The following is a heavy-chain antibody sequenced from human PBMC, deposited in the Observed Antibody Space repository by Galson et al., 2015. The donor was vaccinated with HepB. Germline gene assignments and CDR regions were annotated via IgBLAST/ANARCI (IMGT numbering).Heavy chain of an antibody. CDR3: ARRNWGCPDY. Sequence: SLRLSCAASGFPFRSHWMIWVRQAPGKGLEWVANIKQDGSEKYYMRSVRGRCTISRDNAESALYLPMNSLRAEDTAVYYCARRNWGCPDYWGQGTLVTVSS. D-gene: IGHD7-27*01. CDR1: GFPFRSHW. CDR2: IKQDGSEK. J-gene: IGHJ4*02. V-gene: IGHV3-7*03.